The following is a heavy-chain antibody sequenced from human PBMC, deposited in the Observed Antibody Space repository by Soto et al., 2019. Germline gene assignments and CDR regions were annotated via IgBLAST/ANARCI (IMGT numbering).Heavy chain of an antibody. Sequence: ASVKVSCKASGYTFTSYAMHWVRQAPGQRLEWMGWINAGNGNTKYSQKFQGRVTITRDTSASTAYMELNSLRAEDTAVYYCARDHRSGTSYNHYYYGMDVWGQGTTVTVSS. CDR1: GYTFTSYA. V-gene: IGHV1-3*01. J-gene: IGHJ6*02. D-gene: IGHD3-10*01. CDR2: INAGNGNT. CDR3: ARDHRSGTSYNHYYYGMDV.